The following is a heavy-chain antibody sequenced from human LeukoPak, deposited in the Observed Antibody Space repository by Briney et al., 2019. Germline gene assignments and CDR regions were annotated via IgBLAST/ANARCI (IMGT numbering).Heavy chain of an antibody. CDR1: GGSISSNNYY. CDR2: IYYSGST. Sequence: SETLSLTCTVSGGSISSNNYYWGWIRQPPGKGLEWIGNIYYSGSTYYNPSLKSRVTISVDTSKNQFSLKLSSVTAADTAVYYCARLRTGYSSSWTRGGWFDPWGQGTLVTVSS. D-gene: IGHD6-13*01. V-gene: IGHV4-39*07. J-gene: IGHJ5*02. CDR3: ARLRTGYSSSWTRGGWFDP.